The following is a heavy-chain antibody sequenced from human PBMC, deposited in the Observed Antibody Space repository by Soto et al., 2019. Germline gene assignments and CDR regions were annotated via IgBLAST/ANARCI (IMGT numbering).Heavy chain of an antibody. CDR2: MYYSGST. J-gene: IGHJ5*02. V-gene: IGHV4-39*01. CDR3: AVVDSTGNWFDP. D-gene: IGHD6-25*01. Sequence: QLQLHESGPGLVKPSETLSLTCTVSGGSISSSDFYWGWLRQTPGKGLEFIGSMYYSGSTYYNPSLKSRLTISVDTSKKQFTLKLISVTAADTAVYYCAVVDSTGNWFDPWGEGALVTVSS. CDR1: GGSISSSDFY.